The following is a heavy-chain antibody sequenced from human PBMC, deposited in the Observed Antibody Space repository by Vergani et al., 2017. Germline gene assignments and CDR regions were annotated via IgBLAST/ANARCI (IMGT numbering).Heavy chain of an antibody. V-gene: IGHV1-69*02. J-gene: IGHJ4*02. CDR1: GGTFSSYT. Sequence: QVQLVQSGAEVKKPGSSVKVSCKASGGTFSSYTISWVRQAPGQGLEWMGRIIPILGIANYAQKFQGRVTITADKTTSTAYMELSSVRSEDAAVYYCGTGGGGNQLPEFDYWGQGTLVTVSS. D-gene: IGHD2-2*01. CDR2: IIPILGIA. CDR3: GTGGGGNQLPEFDY.